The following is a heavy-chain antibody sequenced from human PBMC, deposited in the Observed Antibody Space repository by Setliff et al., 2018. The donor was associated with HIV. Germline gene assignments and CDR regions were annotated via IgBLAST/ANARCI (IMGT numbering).Heavy chain of an antibody. Sequence: SETLSLTCTVSGGSIRTGAYYWGWIRQPPGKGLEWIGGFHHSGSTHYNPSLKSRVTISGQTSNNQFSLQRTSVTAADTAVYYCARQGAGYYYESREYYTGNGFDMWGQGTMVTVSS. J-gene: IGHJ3*02. CDR2: FHHSGST. CDR1: GGSIRTGAYY. CDR3: ARQGAGYYYESREYYTGNGFDM. D-gene: IGHD3-22*01. V-gene: IGHV4-39*01.